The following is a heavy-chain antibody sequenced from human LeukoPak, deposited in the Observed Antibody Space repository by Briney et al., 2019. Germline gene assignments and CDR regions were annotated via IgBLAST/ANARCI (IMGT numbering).Heavy chain of an antibody. J-gene: IGHJ4*02. D-gene: IGHD4-17*01. CDR3: ARGDYGDPN. CDR2: MNPNSGNT. Sequence: ASVKVSCKASGYTFTGYYMHWVRQATGQGLEWMGWMNPNSGNTGYAQKFQGRVTITRNTSISTAYMELSSLRSEDTAVYYCARGDYGDPNWGQGTLVTVSS. CDR1: GYTFTGYY. V-gene: IGHV1-8*03.